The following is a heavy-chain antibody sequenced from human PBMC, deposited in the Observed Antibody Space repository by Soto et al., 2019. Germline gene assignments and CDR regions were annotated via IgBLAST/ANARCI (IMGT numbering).Heavy chain of an antibody. D-gene: IGHD1-26*01. CDR2: IWYDGSNK. Sequence: GGSLRLSCAASGFTFSSYGMHWFRQAPGKGLEWVAVIWYDGSNKYYADSVKGRFTISRDNSKNTLYLQMNSLRAEDTAVYYCARDRASWQYDAFDIWGQGTMVTVSS. CDR1: GFTFSSYG. V-gene: IGHV3-33*01. J-gene: IGHJ3*02. CDR3: ARDRASWQYDAFDI.